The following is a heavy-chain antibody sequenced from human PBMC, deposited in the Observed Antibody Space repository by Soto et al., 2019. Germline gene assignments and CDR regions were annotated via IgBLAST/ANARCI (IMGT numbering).Heavy chain of an antibody. CDR1: GDSVSSNSAA. D-gene: IGHD6-6*01. V-gene: IGHV6-1*01. Sequence: SQTLSLTCDISGDSVSSNSAAWNWIRQSPSRGLEWLGRTYYRSKWNNDYALSVKSRITISPDKPKNQFSLQLDSVTPGDTAMYFCARGESLAARTGVFDFWGQGIQVTVSS. CDR2: TYYRSKWNN. CDR3: ARGESLAARTGVFDF. J-gene: IGHJ4*02.